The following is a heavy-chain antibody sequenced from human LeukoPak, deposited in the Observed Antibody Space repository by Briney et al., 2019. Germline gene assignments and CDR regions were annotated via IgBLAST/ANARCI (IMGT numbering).Heavy chain of an antibody. CDR2: IYYSGST. Sequence: SETLCLTCTVSGGSISSGGYYWSWIRQHAGKGLEWIGYIYYSGSTYYNPSLKSRVTISVDTSKNQFSLKLSSVTAADTAVYYCARLDYDILTGYFFDYWGQGTLVTVSS. D-gene: IGHD3-9*01. V-gene: IGHV4-31*03. J-gene: IGHJ4*02. CDR3: ARLDYDILTGYFFDY. CDR1: GGSISSGGYY.